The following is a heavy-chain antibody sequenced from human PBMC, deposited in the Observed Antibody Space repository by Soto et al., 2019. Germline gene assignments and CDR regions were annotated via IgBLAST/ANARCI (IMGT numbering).Heavy chain of an antibody. CDR1: GGSISSGGYY. D-gene: IGHD2-2*01. J-gene: IGHJ6*02. CDR3: ARVVPADYYYYGMDV. Sequence: SETLSLTCTVSGGSISSGGYYWTWIRQHPGKGLEWIGYIYYSGSTDYNPSLKSRVTISVDTSKNQFSLKLSSVTAADTAVYYCARVVPADYYYYGMDVWGQGTTVTVSS. CDR2: IYYSGST. V-gene: IGHV4-61*08.